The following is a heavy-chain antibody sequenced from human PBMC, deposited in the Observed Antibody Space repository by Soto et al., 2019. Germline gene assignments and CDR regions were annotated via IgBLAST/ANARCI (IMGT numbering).Heavy chain of an antibody. CDR3: ARGSTVTTFNRYYYYYYMDV. V-gene: IGHV3-74*01. D-gene: IGHD4-17*01. CDR1: GFTFSSYG. Sequence: GGSLRLSCAASGFTFSSYGMHWVRQAPGKGLVWVSRINSDGSSTSYADSVKGRFTISRDNAKNTLYLQMNSLRAEDTAVYYCARGSTVTTFNRYYYYYYMDVWGKGTTVTVSS. J-gene: IGHJ6*03. CDR2: INSDGSST.